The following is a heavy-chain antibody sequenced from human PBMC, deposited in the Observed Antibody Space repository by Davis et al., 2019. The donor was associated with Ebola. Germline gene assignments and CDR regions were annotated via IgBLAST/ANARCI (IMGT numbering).Heavy chain of an antibody. D-gene: IGHD2-2*01. CDR3: ARFPLLNGFIVVVPAAHDAFDI. CDR2: IYYSGST. V-gene: IGHV4-39*01. J-gene: IGHJ3*02. Sequence: SETLSLTRTVSGGSISSRSYYWGWIRQPPGKGLEWIGSIYYSGSTYYNPSLKSRVTISVDTSKNQFSLKLSSVTAADTAVYYCARFPLLNGFIVVVPAAHDAFDIWGQGTMVTVSS. CDR1: GGSISSRSYY.